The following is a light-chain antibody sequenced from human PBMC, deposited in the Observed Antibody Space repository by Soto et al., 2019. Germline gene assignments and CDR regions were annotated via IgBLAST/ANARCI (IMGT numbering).Light chain of an antibody. CDR2: GAS. Sequence: EIVMTQSPATLSVSPGERATLSCRVSQSVSSNLAWYQQKPGQAPRLLIYGASTRATGLPARFSGRGSGTEFTLTISSLQSEDFAVYYCQQYNNWPLSLTFGGGTKVEIK. J-gene: IGKJ4*01. CDR1: QSVSSN. CDR3: QQYNNWPLSLT. V-gene: IGKV3D-15*01.